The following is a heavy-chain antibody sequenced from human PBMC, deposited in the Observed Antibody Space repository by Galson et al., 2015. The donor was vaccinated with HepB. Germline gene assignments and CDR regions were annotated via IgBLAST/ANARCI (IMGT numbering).Heavy chain of an antibody. CDR2: ISAYNGNT. J-gene: IGHJ4*02. D-gene: IGHD5-12*01. CDR3: ARDWYTLDIVATSRFDY. CDR1: GYTFTSYG. V-gene: IGHV1-18*04. Sequence: SVKVSCKASGYTFTSYGISWVRQAPGQGLEWMGWISAYNGNTNYAQKLQGRVTMTTDTSTSTAYMELRSLRSDDTAVDYCARDWYTLDIVATSRFDYWGQGTLVTVSS.